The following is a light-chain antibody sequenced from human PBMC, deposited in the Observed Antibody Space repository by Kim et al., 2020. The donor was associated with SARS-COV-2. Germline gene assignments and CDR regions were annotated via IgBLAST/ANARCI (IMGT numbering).Light chain of an antibody. Sequence: QSVLTQPPSASGTPGQRVTISCAGTRYNVGSNSVNWYQQLPGKAPKLLIYVNDQRPSGVAVRFSGSKSGTSASLAVSGLRSEDEADDYCAAWDDSHDGKWVFGRGTQLTVL. V-gene: IGLV1-44*01. CDR1: RYNVGSNS. CDR2: VND. CDR3: AAWDDSHDGKWV. J-gene: IGLJ3*02.